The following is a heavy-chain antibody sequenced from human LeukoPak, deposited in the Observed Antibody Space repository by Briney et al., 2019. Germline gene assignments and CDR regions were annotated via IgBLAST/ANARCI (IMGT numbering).Heavy chain of an antibody. D-gene: IGHD3-10*01. V-gene: IGHV4-59*01. CDR3: AGLLWFGELTEYYFDY. J-gene: IGHJ4*02. CDR1: GGSISSYY. CDR2: IYYSGST. Sequence: SETLSLTCTVSGGSISSYYRSWIRQPPGKGLEWIGYIYYSGSTNYNPSLKSRVTISVDTSKNQFSLKLSSVTAADTAVYYCAGLLWFGELTEYYFDYWGQGTLVTVSS.